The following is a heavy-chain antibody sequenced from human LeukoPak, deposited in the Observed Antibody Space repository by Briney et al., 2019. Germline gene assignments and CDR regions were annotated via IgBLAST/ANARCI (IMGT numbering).Heavy chain of an antibody. Sequence: SETLSLTCTVSGGSISSYYWSWIRQPAGKGLQWIGRIYTSGSTNYNPSLKSRVTMSVDTSKNQFSLKLSSVTAADTAVYYCARDLAPTGTAHYYYYYMDVWGKGTTVTVSS. CDR1: GGSISSYY. CDR3: ARDLAPTGTAHYYYYYMDV. J-gene: IGHJ6*03. CDR2: IYTSGST. V-gene: IGHV4-4*07. D-gene: IGHD1-1*01.